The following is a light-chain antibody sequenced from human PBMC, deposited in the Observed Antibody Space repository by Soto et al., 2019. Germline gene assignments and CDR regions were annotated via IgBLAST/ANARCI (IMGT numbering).Light chain of an antibody. CDR1: QSVSSSF. V-gene: IGKV3-20*01. J-gene: IGKJ4*01. Sequence: EMVLTQSPGTLSLPPGERATLSCRASQSVSSSFLAWYQQKPGQATRLLVYGASSRATGIPDRFSGSGSGKDFTLTISRLEPEDFAVYYCQQYGGSPLTFGGGTKVEIK. CDR2: GAS. CDR3: QQYGGSPLT.